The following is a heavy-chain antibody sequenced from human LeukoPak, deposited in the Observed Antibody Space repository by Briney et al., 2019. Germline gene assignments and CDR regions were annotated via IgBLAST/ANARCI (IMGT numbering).Heavy chain of an antibody. CDR2: IIPIFGTA. V-gene: IGHV1-69*13. Sequence: SVKVSCKASGGTFSSYAISWVRQAPGQGLEWMGGIIPIFGTANYAQKFQGRVTITADESTSTAYMELSSLRAEDTAVYYCARESELWFGELLLRYYYYGMDVWGQGTTVTVSS. J-gene: IGHJ6*02. CDR1: GGTFSSYA. CDR3: ARESELWFGELLLRYYYYGMDV. D-gene: IGHD3-10*01.